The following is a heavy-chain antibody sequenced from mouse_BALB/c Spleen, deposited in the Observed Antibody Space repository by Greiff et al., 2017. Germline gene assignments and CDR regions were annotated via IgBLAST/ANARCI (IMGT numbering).Heavy chain of an antibody. J-gene: IGHJ3*01. CDR1: GFTFSSYA. Sequence: EVKLVESGGGLVKPGGSLKLSCAASGFTFSSYAMSWVRQTPEKRLEWVASISSGGSTYYPDSVKGRFTISRDNARNILYLQMSSLRSEDTAMYYCARGDYGNYDRFAYWGQGTLVTVSA. CDR2: ISSGGST. D-gene: IGHD2-1*01. V-gene: IGHV5-6-5*01. CDR3: ARGDYGNYDRFAY.